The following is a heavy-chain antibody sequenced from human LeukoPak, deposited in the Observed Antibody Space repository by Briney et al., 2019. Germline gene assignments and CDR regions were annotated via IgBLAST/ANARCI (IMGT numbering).Heavy chain of an antibody. J-gene: IGHJ4*02. Sequence: EASVKVSCKASGYTFTSYGISWVRQAPGQGLEWMGWISAYNGNTNYAQKLQGRVTMTTDTSTSTAYMELRSLRSDDTAVYYCARVGITMVRGVLYYFDYWGQGTLVTVSS. V-gene: IGHV1-18*01. D-gene: IGHD3-10*01. CDR3: ARVGITMVRGVLYYFDY. CDR1: GYTFTSYG. CDR2: ISAYNGNT.